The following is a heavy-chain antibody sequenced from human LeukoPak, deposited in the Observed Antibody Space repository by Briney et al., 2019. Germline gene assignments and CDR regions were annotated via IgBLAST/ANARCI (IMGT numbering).Heavy chain of an antibody. CDR2: ISYDGSNK. J-gene: IGHJ4*02. V-gene: IGHV3-30*03. CDR1: GFTFSSYG. D-gene: IGHD3-16*02. Sequence: GGSLRLSCAASGFTFSSYGMHWVRQAPGKGLEWVAVISYDGSNKYYADSVKGRFTISRDNSKNTLYLQMDSLRAEDTAVYYCARHQLGELSRWGQGTLVTVSS. CDR3: ARHQLGELSR.